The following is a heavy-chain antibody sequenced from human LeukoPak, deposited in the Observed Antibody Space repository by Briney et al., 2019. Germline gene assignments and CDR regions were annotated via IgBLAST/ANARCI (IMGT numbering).Heavy chain of an antibody. CDR2: IYYSGST. CDR3: ARDTEGAFDI. V-gene: IGHV4-59*01. J-gene: IGHJ3*02. Sequence: SETLSLTCTVSGGSISSYYWSWIRQPPGKGLEWIGYIYYSGSTNYNPSLKSRVTISVDTSKNQFSLKLSSVTAADTAVYYCARDTEGAFDIWGQGTMVTVSS. CDR1: GGSISSYY.